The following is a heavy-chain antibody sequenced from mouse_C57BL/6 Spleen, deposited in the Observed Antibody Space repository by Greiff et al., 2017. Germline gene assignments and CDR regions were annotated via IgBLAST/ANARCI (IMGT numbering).Heavy chain of an antibody. J-gene: IGHJ2*01. Sequence: EVKLVESGGGLVQPGGSLSLSCAASGFTFTDYYMSWVRQPPGKALEWLGFIRNKANGYTTEYSASVKGRFIITRDNSQSIHYLQMHALRAKDSATYYWARFGSSPYYFDYWGQGTTLTVSS. V-gene: IGHV7-3*01. CDR3: ARFGSSPYYFDY. CDR2: IRNKANGYTT. D-gene: IGHD1-1*01. CDR1: GFTFTDYY.